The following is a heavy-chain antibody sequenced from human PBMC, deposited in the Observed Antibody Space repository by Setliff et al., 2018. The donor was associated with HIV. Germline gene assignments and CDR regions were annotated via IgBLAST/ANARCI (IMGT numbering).Heavy chain of an antibody. D-gene: IGHD3-16*01. CDR2: IHTTGST. Sequence: PSETLSLTCTVSGGSISSGGYYWSWIRLPAGKGLEWIGQIHTTGSTNYNPSLKSRVTISMDTSKNQFSLNLNSVTATDTAVYYCAKRTFGSGRLDPWGQGTLVTVSS. CDR1: GGSISSGGYY. CDR3: AKRTFGSGRLDP. J-gene: IGHJ5*02. V-gene: IGHV4-61*09.